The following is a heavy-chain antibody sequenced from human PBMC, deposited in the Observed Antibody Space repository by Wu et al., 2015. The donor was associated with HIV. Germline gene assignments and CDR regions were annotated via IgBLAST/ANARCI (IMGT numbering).Heavy chain of an antibody. CDR2: INTNRGGT. V-gene: IGHV1-2*02. D-gene: IGHD3-10*01. Sequence: EVKKPGASVMVSCKASGYTFIDYYIYWVRQAPGQGPEWMGWINTNRGGTKYAQKFQGRVTLTRDTAVTTACLELNSLRSDDTAVYYCARLQSLHGLYSNADYWGQGTLVTVSS. CDR3: ARLQSLHGLYSNADY. CDR1: GYTFIDYY. J-gene: IGHJ4*02.